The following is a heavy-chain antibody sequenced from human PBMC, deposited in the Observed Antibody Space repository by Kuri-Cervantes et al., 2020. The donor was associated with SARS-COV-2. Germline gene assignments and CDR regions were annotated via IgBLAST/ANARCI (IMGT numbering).Heavy chain of an antibody. CDR1: GGSISSSSYY. CDR3: ATQLMGYSYGFGPFGSYYYMDV. V-gene: IGHV4-39*07. D-gene: IGHD5-18*01. J-gene: IGHJ6*03. Sequence: SETLSLTCTVSGGSISSSSYYWGWIRQPPGKGLEWIGSIYYSGSTNYNPSLKSRVTISVDTSKNQFSLKLSSVTAADTAVYYCATQLMGYSYGFGPFGSYYYMDVWGKGTTVTDSS. CDR2: IYYSGST.